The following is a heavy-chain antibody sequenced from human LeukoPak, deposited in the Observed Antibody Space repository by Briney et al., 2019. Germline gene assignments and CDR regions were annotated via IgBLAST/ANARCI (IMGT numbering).Heavy chain of an antibody. Sequence: ASVKVSCKASGYTFTSYDINWVRQATGQGLEWMGWMNPNRSNTGYAQKFKGRVSMTWNTSISPAYMEMSSLKSEDTAVYYCAKIGAAARRTPNPRWFDPWGQGTLVTVSS. D-gene: IGHD6-6*01. CDR1: GYTFTSYD. CDR2: MNPNRSNT. V-gene: IGHV1-8*01. J-gene: IGHJ5*02. CDR3: AKIGAAARRTPNPRWFDP.